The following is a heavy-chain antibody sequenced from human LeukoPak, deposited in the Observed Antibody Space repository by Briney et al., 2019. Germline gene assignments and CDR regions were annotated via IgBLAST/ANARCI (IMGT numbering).Heavy chain of an antibody. D-gene: IGHD3-22*01. CDR3: ARARTKYYDSSGHYYGY. Sequence: ASVKVSCKASGGTFSSYAISWVRQAPAQGLEWMGRIIPIFGTANYAQKFQGRVTITTDESTSTAYMKLSSLRSEDTAVYYCARARTKYYDSSGHYYGYWGQGTLVTVSS. V-gene: IGHV1-69*05. J-gene: IGHJ4*02. CDR1: GGTFSSYA. CDR2: IIPIFGTA.